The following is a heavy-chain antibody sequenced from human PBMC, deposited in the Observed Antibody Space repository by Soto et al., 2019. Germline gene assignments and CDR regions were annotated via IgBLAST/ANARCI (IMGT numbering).Heavy chain of an antibody. CDR1: GFTFSSYD. D-gene: IGHD2-2*01. CDR2: IGTAGDT. CDR3: AREGVVVVPAEYGYYYYYYMDV. Sequence: GSLRLSCAASGFTFSSYDMHWVRQATGKGLEWVSAIGTAGDTYYPGSVKGRFTISRENAKNSLYLQMNSLRAGDTAVYYCAREGVVVVPAEYGYYYYYYMDVWGKGTTVTVSS. J-gene: IGHJ6*03. V-gene: IGHV3-13*01.